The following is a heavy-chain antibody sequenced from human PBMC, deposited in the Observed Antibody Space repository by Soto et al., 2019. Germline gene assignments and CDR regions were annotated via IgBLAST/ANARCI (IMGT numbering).Heavy chain of an antibody. V-gene: IGHV3-9*01. CDR1: GFAFDDYA. D-gene: IGHD3-16*01. Sequence: EVQLVESGGGLVQPGRSLRLSCAASGFAFDDYAMHWVRQAPGKGLEWVSGISWNSGSIGYADSVKGRFTISRDNAKNSLYLQMNSLRAEGTALYYCAKEGPLGTRDAFDIWGQGTMATVSS. J-gene: IGHJ3*02. CDR3: AKEGPLGTRDAFDI. CDR2: ISWNSGSI.